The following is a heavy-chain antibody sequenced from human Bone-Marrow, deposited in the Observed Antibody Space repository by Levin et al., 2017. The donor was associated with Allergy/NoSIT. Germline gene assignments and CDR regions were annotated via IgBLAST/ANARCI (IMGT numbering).Heavy chain of an antibody. Sequence: ASGPTLVKPTQTLTLTCTFSGFSLSTSGMCVSWIRQPPGKALEWLARIDWDDDKYYSTSLKTRLTISKDTSKNQVVLTMTNMDPVDTATYYCARIPHLEYNYGYYYGMDVWGQGTTVTVSS. J-gene: IGHJ6*02. CDR1: GFSLSTSGMC. V-gene: IGHV2-70*11. CDR3: ARIPHLEYNYGYYYGMDV. CDR2: IDWDDDK. D-gene: IGHD5-18*01.